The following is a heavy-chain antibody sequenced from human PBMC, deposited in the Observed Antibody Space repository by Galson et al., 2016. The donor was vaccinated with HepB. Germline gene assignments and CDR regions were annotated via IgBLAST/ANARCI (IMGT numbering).Heavy chain of an antibody. Sequence: KVSCKASGYTFTSYWISWVRQMPGKGLEWMGRIDPTDSYTNYSPSFQGHVTISADKSISTAYLQWSSLKASDTAMYYCARLGSGYDFDYYFDYWGQGTLVTVSS. J-gene: IGHJ4*02. CDR2: IDPTDSYT. CDR3: ARLGSGYDFDYYFDY. V-gene: IGHV5-10-1*01. CDR1: GYTFTSYW. D-gene: IGHD5-12*01.